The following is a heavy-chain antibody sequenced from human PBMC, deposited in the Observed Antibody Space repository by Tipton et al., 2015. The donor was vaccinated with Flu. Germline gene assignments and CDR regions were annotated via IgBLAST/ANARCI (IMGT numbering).Heavy chain of an antibody. CDR2: IYNSGIT. J-gene: IGHJ6*02. D-gene: IGHD2-2*01. CDR1: GASISSEDFY. Sequence: TLSLTCTVSGASISSEDFYWSWIRQHPGRGLEWIGYIYNSGITYYKPSLSSRVVISLDTSKNQFYLRLSSVTAADTAVYYCARGPQVPVWPCYYGMDVWGQGTTVTVSS. CDR3: ARGPQVPVWPCYYGMDV. V-gene: IGHV4-31*03.